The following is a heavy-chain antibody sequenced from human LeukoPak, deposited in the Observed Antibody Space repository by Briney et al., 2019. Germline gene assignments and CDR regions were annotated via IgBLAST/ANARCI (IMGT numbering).Heavy chain of an antibody. D-gene: IGHD3-22*01. CDR1: GFTFSYYV. V-gene: IGHV3-30*18. J-gene: IGHJ1*01. CDR3: AKDSDYYHSSGYYYAYFQH. Sequence: PGRSLRLSCAASGFTFSYYVIHWVRQAPGKGLEWVAVISYDGSNKYYADSVKGRFTISRDNAKNSLYLQMNSLRDEDTAVYYCAKDSDYYHSSGYYYAYFQHWGQGTLVTVSS. CDR2: ISYDGSNK.